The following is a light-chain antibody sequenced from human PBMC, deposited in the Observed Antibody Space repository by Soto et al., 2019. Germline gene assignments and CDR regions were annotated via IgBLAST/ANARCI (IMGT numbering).Light chain of an antibody. V-gene: IGKV3-20*01. J-gene: IGKJ4*01. CDR3: QQYGKSPLT. CDR2: GAS. CDR1: QSVSSSY. Sequence: ENVLTQSPGTLSLSPGERATLSCRASQSVSSSYLAWYQQKSGQAPRLLIYGASFRATDIPDRFSGSGSGTDFTLTISRLEPEEFAVYYCQQYGKSPLTFGGGTKVEIK.